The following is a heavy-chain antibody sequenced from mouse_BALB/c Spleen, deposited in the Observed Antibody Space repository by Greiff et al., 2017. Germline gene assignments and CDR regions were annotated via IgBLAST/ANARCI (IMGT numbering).Heavy chain of an antibody. CDR2: ISYDGSN. CDR1: GYSITSGYY. V-gene: IGHV3-6*02. J-gene: IGHJ1*01. D-gene: IGHD1-1*01. CDR3: ARRGYYYGSSYDYWYFDV. Sequence: EVKLVESGPGLVKPSQSLSLTCSVTGYSITSGYYWNWIRQFPGNKLEWMGYISYDGSNNYNPSLKNRISITRDTSKNQFFLKLNSVTTEDTATYYCARRGYYYGSSYDYWYFDVWGAGTTVTVSS.